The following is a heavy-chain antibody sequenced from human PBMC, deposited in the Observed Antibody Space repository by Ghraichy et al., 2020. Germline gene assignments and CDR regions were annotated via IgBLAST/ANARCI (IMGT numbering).Heavy chain of an antibody. D-gene: IGHD6-13*01. CDR2: IYHSGST. Sequence: GTLSLTCAVSGGSISSSNWWSWVRQPPGKGLEWIGEIYHSGSTNYNPSLKSRVTISVDKSKNQFSLKLSSVTAADTAVYYCSAAGTPYYGMDVWGQGTTVTVSS. V-gene: IGHV4-4*02. CDR1: GGSISSSNW. J-gene: IGHJ6*02. CDR3: SAAGTPYYGMDV.